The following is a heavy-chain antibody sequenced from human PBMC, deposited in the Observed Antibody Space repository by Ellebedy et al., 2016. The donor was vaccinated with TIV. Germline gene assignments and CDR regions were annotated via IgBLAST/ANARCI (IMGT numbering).Heavy chain of an antibody. CDR2: INSDGSST. CDR1: GFTFSSYW. V-gene: IGHV3-74*01. CDR3: ARIPYYYGSGNY. Sequence: GGSLRLXCAAAGFTFSSYWMHWVRQAPGKGLVWVSRINSDGSSTSYADSVKGRFTISRDNAKNTLYLQMNSLRAEDTAVYYCARIPYYYGSGNYWGQGTLVTVSS. D-gene: IGHD3-10*01. J-gene: IGHJ4*02.